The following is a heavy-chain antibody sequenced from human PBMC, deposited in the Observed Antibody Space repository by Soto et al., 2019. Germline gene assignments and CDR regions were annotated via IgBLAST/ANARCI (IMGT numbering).Heavy chain of an antibody. Sequence: GGSLRLSCAASGFTFSSYGMHWVRQAPGKGLEWVAVIWYDGSNKYYADSVKGRFTISRDNSKNTLYLQMNSLRAEDTAVYYCARDSYGDYYEGTFDIWGQGTMVTVSS. J-gene: IGHJ3*02. D-gene: IGHD4-17*01. V-gene: IGHV3-33*01. CDR3: ARDSYGDYYEGTFDI. CDR2: IWYDGSNK. CDR1: GFTFSSYG.